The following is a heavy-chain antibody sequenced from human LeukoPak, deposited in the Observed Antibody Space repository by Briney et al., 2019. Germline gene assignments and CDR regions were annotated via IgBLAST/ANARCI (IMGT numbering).Heavy chain of an antibody. J-gene: IGHJ4*02. CDR1: GGTFSRFA. Sequence: ASVKVSCKASGGTFSRFAISWVRQAPGQGLEWMGGIIPIFGTANYAQKFQGRVTITADESTSTAYMELSSLRSEDTAVYYCAREYCSGGSCYYLDYWGQGTLVTVSS. V-gene: IGHV1-69*13. CDR3: AREYCSGGSCYYLDY. D-gene: IGHD2-15*01. CDR2: IIPIFGTA.